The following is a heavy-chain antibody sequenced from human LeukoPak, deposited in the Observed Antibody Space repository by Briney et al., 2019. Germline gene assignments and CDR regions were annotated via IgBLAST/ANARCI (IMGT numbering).Heavy chain of an antibody. V-gene: IGHV4-61*02. D-gene: IGHD3-3*01. CDR1: GGSISSGSYY. CDR2: IYTSGST. J-gene: IGHJ5*02. CDR3: ARGWARGYDFWSDNWFDP. Sequence: SETLSLTCTVSGGSISSGSYYWSWIRQPAGKGLEWFGRIYTSGSTNYNPSLKSRVTISVDTSKNQFSLKLSSVTAADTAVYYCARGWARGYDFWSDNWFDPWGQGTLVTVSS.